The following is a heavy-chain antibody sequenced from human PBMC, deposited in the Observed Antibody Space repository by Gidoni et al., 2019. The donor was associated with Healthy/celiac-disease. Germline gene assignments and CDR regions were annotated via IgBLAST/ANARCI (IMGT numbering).Heavy chain of an antibody. CDR3: AKESSGFRYYYYGMDV. V-gene: IGHV3-30*18. CDR2: ISYDGSNK. Sequence: QVQLVESGGGVVQPGRSLRLACAASGFTFRSDGMHWVRQAPGKGLDWVAVISYDGSNKYYADSVKGRFTISRDNSKNTLYLQMNSLRAEDTAVYYCAKESSGFRYYYYGMDVWGQGTTVTVSS. J-gene: IGHJ6*02. D-gene: IGHD3-3*01. CDR1: GFTFRSDG.